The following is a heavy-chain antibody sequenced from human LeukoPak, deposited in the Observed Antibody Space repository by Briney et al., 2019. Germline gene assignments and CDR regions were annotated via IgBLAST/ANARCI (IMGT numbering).Heavy chain of an antibody. V-gene: IGHV4-31*03. Sequence: KTSETLSLTCTVIGGSISSGGYYWSWIRQRPGKGLEWIGYIYYSGNTYYNPSLKGRFTMSIDTFKNQFSLKLSSVAAADTAVYYCARDIEQRIDAFNIWGQGTMVTVSS. CDR3: ARDIEQRIDAFNI. CDR2: IYYSGNT. J-gene: IGHJ3*02. D-gene: IGHD6-25*01. CDR1: GGSISSGGYY.